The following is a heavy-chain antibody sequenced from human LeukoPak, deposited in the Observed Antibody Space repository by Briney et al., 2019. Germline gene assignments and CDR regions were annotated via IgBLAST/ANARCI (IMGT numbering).Heavy chain of an antibody. CDR2: IYSGGST. CDR3: ARSSPVGAIYYYYGMDV. Sequence: GGSLRLSCAASGFTVSSNYMSWVRQAPGKGLEWVSVIYSGGSTYYADSVKGRFTISRDNSKNTLYLQTNSLRAEDTAVYYCARSSPVGAIYYYYGMDVWGQGTTVTVSS. D-gene: IGHD1-26*01. J-gene: IGHJ6*02. CDR1: GFTVSSNY. V-gene: IGHV3-66*01.